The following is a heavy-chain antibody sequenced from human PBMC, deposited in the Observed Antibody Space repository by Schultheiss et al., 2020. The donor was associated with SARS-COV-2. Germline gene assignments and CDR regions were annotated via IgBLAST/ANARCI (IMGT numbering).Heavy chain of an antibody. CDR1: GFTFSDYY. J-gene: IGHJ4*02. D-gene: IGHD2-21*01. Sequence: GESLKISCAASGFTFSDYYMSWIRQAPGKGLEWVSYISSSGSTIYYADSVKGRFTISRDNAKNSLYLQMNSLRAEDTAVYYCARGPTLYCGGDCSPGAFDYWGQGTLVTVSS. CDR2: ISSSGSTI. CDR3: ARGPTLYCGGDCSPGAFDY. V-gene: IGHV3-11*01.